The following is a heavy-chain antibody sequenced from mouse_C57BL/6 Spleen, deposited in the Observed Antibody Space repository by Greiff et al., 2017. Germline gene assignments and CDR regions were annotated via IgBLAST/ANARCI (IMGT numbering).Heavy chain of an antibody. CDR1: GYTFTSYW. CDR2: IDPSASYT. J-gene: IGHJ4*01. V-gene: IGHV1-50*01. Sequence: QVQLQQPGAELVKPGASVKLSCKASGYTFTSYWMQWVKQRPGQGLEWIGEIDPSASYTNYNQKFKGKATLTVDTSSSTAYMQLSSLTSEVSAVYYCGVYYYGSSPSMDYWGQGTSVTVSS. CDR3: GVYYYGSSPSMDY. D-gene: IGHD1-1*01.